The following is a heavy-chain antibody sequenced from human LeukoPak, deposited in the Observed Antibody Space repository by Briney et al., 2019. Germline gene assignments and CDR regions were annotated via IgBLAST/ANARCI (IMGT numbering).Heavy chain of an antibody. CDR3: ARQRYSGWYFDY. Sequence: GGSLRLSYAASGFSFSDYWMSWVRQAPGRGLEWVANIKQDGSEKNYVDSVKGRFTISRDNAKNSLSLQMNSLRAEDTAVYYCARQRYSGWYFDYWGQGTLVTVSS. V-gene: IGHV3-7*01. J-gene: IGHJ4*02. CDR2: IKQDGSEK. D-gene: IGHD6-19*01. CDR1: GFSFSDYW.